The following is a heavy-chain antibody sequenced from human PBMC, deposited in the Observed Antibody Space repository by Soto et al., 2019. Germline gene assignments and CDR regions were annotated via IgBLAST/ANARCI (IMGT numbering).Heavy chain of an antibody. Sequence: SLRLSCAASGFTFSSYGMHWVRQAPGKGLEWVAVIWYDGSNKYYADSVKGRFTISRDNSKNTLYLQMNSLRAEDTAVYYCARDRASYYYGSGSPDGYWGQGTLVTVSS. V-gene: IGHV3-33*01. CDR3: ARDRASYYYGSGSPDGY. CDR2: IWYDGSNK. CDR1: GFTFSSYG. J-gene: IGHJ4*02. D-gene: IGHD3-10*01.